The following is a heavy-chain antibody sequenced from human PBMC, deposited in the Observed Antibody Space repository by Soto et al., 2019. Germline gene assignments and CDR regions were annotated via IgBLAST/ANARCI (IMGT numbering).Heavy chain of an antibody. CDR2: IHPGDSDT. CDR1: GYSFTNYW. CDR3: ARQVYPRHYGMDV. J-gene: IGHJ6*02. Sequence: PGESLKLSCKDSGYSFTNYWIVWVRQMPGKGLEWMGIIHPGDSDTRYSPSFQGQVTISADKSISTAYLQWSSLKASDTAMYYCARQVYPRHYGMDVWGQGTTVTVSS. V-gene: IGHV5-51*01.